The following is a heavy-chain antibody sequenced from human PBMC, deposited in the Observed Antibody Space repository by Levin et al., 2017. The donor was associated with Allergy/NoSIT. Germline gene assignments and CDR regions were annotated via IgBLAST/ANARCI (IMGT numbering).Heavy chain of an antibody. CDR3: ARVYFLTMVQGDYSP. Sequence: GESLKISCAASGFTFSSYSMNWVRQAPGKGLEWVSSISSSSSYIYYADSVKGRFTISRDNAKNSLYLQMNSLRAEDTAVYYCARVYFLTMVQGDYSPWGQGTLVTVSS. CDR1: GFTFSSYS. CDR2: ISSSSSYI. D-gene: IGHD3-10*01. V-gene: IGHV3-21*01. J-gene: IGHJ4*02.